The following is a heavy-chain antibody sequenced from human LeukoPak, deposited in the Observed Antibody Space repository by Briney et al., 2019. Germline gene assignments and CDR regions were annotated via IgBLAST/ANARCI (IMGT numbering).Heavy chain of an antibody. J-gene: IGHJ4*02. CDR1: GYSISSGYY. CDR3: ATTGGYSYDFDY. Sequence: SETLSLTCAVSGYSISSGYYWGWIRQPPGKGLEWIGSIYHSGSTYYNPSLKSRVTISVDTSKNPFSLKLSSVTAADTAVYYCATTGGYSYDFDYWGQGTLVTVSS. CDR2: IYHSGST. D-gene: IGHD5-18*01. V-gene: IGHV4-38-2*01.